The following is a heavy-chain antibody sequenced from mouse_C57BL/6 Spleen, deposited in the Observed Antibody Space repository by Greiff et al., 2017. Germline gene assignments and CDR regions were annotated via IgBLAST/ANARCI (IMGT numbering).Heavy chain of an antibody. Sequence: EVKLLESGPGMVKPSQSLSLTCTVTGYSITSGYDWHWIRHFPGNKLEWMAYISYSGSTNYNPSLKSRISITHDTSKNHFFLKLNSVTTEDTATYYCARGGLPWGSSYYFDYWGQGTTLTVSS. CDR1: GYSITSGYD. J-gene: IGHJ2*01. CDR3: ARGGLPWGSSYYFDY. CDR2: ISYSGST. V-gene: IGHV3-1*01. D-gene: IGHD1-1*01.